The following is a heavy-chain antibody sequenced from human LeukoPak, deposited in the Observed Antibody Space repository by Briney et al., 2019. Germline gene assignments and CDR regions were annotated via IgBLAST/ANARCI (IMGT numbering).Heavy chain of an antibody. Sequence: GGSLRLSCAASGFTFSSYAMHWVRQASGKGLEWVGRIRSKADNYATAYAASVQGRCTISRDDSKSTAYLQLNSLKTEDTAVYYCTQSNYWGQGALVTVSS. J-gene: IGHJ4*02. CDR1: GFTFSSYA. CDR3: TQSNY. V-gene: IGHV3-73*01. CDR2: IRSKADNYAT.